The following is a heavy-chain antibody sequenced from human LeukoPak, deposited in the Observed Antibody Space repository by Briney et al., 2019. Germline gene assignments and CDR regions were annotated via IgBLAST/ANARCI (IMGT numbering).Heavy chain of an antibody. Sequence: PGGSLRLSCAASGFTFTSYAMSWVRHAPGNGLEWVSAISGSGGSTYYADSVKGRLTISRDNSKNTLYLQMNSLRAEDTAVYYCAKGTQIFSVEHTFDYWGQGTLVTVSS. J-gene: IGHJ4*02. CDR2: ISGSGGST. D-gene: IGHD3-3*01. CDR3: AKGTQIFSVEHTFDY. CDR1: GFTFTSYA. V-gene: IGHV3-23*01.